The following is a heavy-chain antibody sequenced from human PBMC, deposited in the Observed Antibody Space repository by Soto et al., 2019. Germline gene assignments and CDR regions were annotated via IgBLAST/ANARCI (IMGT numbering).Heavy chain of an antibody. D-gene: IGHD3-9*01. CDR1: GFTFSSYG. J-gene: IGHJ4*02. Sequence: QVQLVESGGGVVQPGRSLRLSCAASGFTFSSYGMHWVRQAPGKGLEWVAVISYDGSNKYYADSVKGRFTISRDNSKNTLYLQMNSLRAEDTAVYYCAKRGYDILWIPAHDDYWGQGTLVTVSS. CDR3: AKRGYDILWIPAHDDY. CDR2: ISYDGSNK. V-gene: IGHV3-30*18.